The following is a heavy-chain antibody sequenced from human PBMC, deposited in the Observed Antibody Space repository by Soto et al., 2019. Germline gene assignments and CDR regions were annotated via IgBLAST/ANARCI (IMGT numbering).Heavy chain of an antibody. D-gene: IGHD6-19*01. Sequence: SETLALSVTVFGHSIRGFFRSGVRQPAGKGLEWIGRVHTSGRTNYNTSLKSRVTMSVDTSKSKFSLKLTSVTAADTAVYYCEREKAVASTGWLDPCGQGTLVPVSS. V-gene: IGHV4-4*07. J-gene: IGHJ5*02. CDR2: VHTSGRT. CDR1: GHSIRGFF. CDR3: EREKAVASTGWLDP.